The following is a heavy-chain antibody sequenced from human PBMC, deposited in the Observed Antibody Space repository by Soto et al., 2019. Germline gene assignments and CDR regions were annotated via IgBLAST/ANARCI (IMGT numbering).Heavy chain of an antibody. D-gene: IGHD2-2*02. Sequence: QVQLVQSRAEVKKPGSSVKVSCKASGGTFSSYAISWVRQAPGQGLEWMGGIIPIFGTANYAQKFQGRVTITADESTSTAYMELSSLRSEDTAVYYCARVHTQESSIWFDPWGQGTLVTVSS. CDR1: GGTFSSYA. V-gene: IGHV1-69*01. J-gene: IGHJ5*02. CDR3: ARVHTQESSIWFDP. CDR2: IIPIFGTA.